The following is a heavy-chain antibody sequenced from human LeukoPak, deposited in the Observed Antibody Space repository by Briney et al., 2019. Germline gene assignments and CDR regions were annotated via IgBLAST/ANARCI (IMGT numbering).Heavy chain of an antibody. CDR1: GGSISSGGYY. CDR3: ARDGAFGMDV. J-gene: IGHJ6*02. Sequence: SQTLSLTCTVSGGSISSGGYYWSWIRQHPGKGLEWIGYIYYSGSTYYNPSLKSRVTISVDTSKNRFSLKLSSVTAADTAVYYCARDGAFGMDVWGQGTTVTVSS. CDR2: IYYSGST. V-gene: IGHV4-31*03.